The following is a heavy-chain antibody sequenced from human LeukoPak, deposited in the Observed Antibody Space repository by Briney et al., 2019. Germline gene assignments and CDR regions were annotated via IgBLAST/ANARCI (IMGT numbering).Heavy chain of an antibody. V-gene: IGHV3-23*01. Sequence: GGSLRLSCAASGFTFSSYGMSWVRQAPGKGLEWVSFISGSGGNTYYADSVKGRFTISRDNSKNTLYLQMNRLRAEDTALYYCAKIRTPGFDYWGQGTLVTVSS. CDR1: GFTFSSYG. CDR2: ISGSGGNT. D-gene: IGHD2-15*01. J-gene: IGHJ4*02. CDR3: AKIRTPGFDY.